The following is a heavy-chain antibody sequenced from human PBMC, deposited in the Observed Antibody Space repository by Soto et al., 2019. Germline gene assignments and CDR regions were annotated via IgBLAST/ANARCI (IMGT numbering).Heavy chain of an antibody. Sequence: PSETLSLTCTVSGGSISSSSYYWGWIRQPPGKGLEWIGSIYYSGSTYYNPSLKSRVTISVDTSKNQFSLKLSSVTAADTAVYYCASQAGFYYYGMDVWGQGTTVTVSS. V-gene: IGHV4-39*01. J-gene: IGHJ6*02. CDR2: IYYSGST. CDR3: ASQAGFYYYGMDV. CDR1: GGSISSSSYY. D-gene: IGHD6-19*01.